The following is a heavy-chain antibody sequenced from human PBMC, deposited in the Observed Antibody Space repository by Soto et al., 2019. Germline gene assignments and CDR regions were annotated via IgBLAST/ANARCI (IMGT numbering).Heavy chain of an antibody. D-gene: IGHD5-12*01. J-gene: IGHJ4*02. CDR1: GFTFSSYG. V-gene: IGHV3-33*01. CDR3: ARDPAGYSGPFDY. Sequence: RPALRLSCAPSGFTFSSYGMHWVRQAPGKGLEWVAVIWYDGSNKYYADSVKGRFTISRDNSKNTLYLQMNSLRAEDTAVYYCARDPAGYSGPFDYWGQGTLVTVSS. CDR2: IWYDGSNK.